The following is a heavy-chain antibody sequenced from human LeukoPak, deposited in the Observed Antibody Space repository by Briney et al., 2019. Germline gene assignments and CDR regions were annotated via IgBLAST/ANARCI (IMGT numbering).Heavy chain of an antibody. CDR3: ARDSSRTEWFHAFDI. J-gene: IGHJ3*02. CDR1: GFTFSSYS. V-gene: IGHV3-21*01. Sequence: NPGGSLRLSCAASGFTFSSYSMNWVRQAPGKGLEWVSSISSSSSYIYYADSVKGRFTISRDNAKNSLYLQMNSLRAEDTAVYYCARDSSRTEWFHAFDIWGQGTMVTVSS. D-gene: IGHD3-3*01. CDR2: ISSSSSYI.